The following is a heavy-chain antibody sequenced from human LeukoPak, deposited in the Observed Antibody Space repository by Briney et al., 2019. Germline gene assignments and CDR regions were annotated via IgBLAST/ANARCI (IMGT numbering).Heavy chain of an antibody. CDR1: GGTFSSYA. D-gene: IGHD3-3*01. CDR3: ARGEQFLEWLFGY. CDR2: IIPIFGTA. J-gene: IGHJ4*02. Sequence: SVKVSCKASGGTFSSYAISWVRQAPGQGLEWMGGIIPIFGTANYAQEFQGRVTITADESTSTAYMELSSLRSEDTAVYYCARGEQFLEWLFGYWGQGTLVTVSS. V-gene: IGHV1-69*13.